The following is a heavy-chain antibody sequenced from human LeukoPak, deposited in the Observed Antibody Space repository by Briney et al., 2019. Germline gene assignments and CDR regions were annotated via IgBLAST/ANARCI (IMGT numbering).Heavy chain of an antibody. D-gene: IGHD3-10*01. CDR3: SREVCHGSGRRFDY. CDR1: GFTFSYYS. J-gene: IGHJ4*02. Sequence: GGSLRLSCAASGFTFSYYSMSWIRQSPGKGLEWISYVSISGSSIYYVDSVKGRFTISRDNAKNSLYLQMNSLRAEDTAVYYCSREVCHGSGRRFDYWGQGTLVTVTS. V-gene: IGHV3-48*01. CDR2: VSISGSSI.